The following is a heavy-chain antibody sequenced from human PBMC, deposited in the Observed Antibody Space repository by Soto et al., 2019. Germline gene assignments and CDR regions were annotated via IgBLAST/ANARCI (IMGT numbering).Heavy chain of an antibody. D-gene: IGHD6-6*01. V-gene: IGHV3-9*01. CDR1: GFTFDDYA. Sequence: GGSLRLSCAASGFTFDDYAMHWVRQAPGKGLEWVSGISWNSGSIGYADSVKGRFTISRDNAKNSLYLQMNSLRAEDTALYYCAKDLSYSSSSSYGMDVWGQGTTVTVSS. CDR3: AKDLSYSSSSSYGMDV. J-gene: IGHJ6*02. CDR2: ISWNSGSI.